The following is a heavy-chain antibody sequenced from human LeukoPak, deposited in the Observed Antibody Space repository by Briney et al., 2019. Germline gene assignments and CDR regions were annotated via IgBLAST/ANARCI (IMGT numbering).Heavy chain of an antibody. CDR2: ISWNSGSI. CDR1: GFTFDDYA. CDR3: AKDILPGRSSGWENAFDI. Sequence: PSRSLRLSCAASGFTFDDYAMHWVRQAPGKGLEWVSGISWNSGSIGYADSVKGRFTISRDNAKNSLYLQMNSLRAEDTALYYCAKDILPGRSSGWENAFDIWGQGTMVTVSS. V-gene: IGHV3-9*01. J-gene: IGHJ3*02. D-gene: IGHD6-19*01.